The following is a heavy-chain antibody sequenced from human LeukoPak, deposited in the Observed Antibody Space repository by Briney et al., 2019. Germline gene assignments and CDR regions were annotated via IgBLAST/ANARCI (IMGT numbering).Heavy chain of an antibody. CDR1: GGSISNYY. Sequence: SETLSLTCTVSGGSISNYYWIWIRQPPGKGLEWIGEINHSGSTNYNPSLKSRVTISVDTSKNQFSLKLSSVTAADTAVYYCASLYGMDVWGQGTTVTVSS. CDR3: ASLYGMDV. V-gene: IGHV4-34*01. CDR2: INHSGST. J-gene: IGHJ6*02.